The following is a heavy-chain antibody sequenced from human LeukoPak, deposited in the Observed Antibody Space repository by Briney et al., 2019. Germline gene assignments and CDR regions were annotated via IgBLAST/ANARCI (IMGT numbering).Heavy chain of an antibody. Sequence: GGSLGLSCAASGFTFSSSWMQWVRQAPGQGLVWVSRINSDESVTTYTNSVKGRFTISRANANTTLYLQMHSLTADDTAMYSCARSRFTTSPLDYWGQGTLVTVSS. J-gene: IGHJ4*02. CDR3: ARSRFTTSPLDY. CDR2: INSDESVT. CDR1: GFTFSSSW. D-gene: IGHD2-2*01. V-gene: IGHV3-74*03.